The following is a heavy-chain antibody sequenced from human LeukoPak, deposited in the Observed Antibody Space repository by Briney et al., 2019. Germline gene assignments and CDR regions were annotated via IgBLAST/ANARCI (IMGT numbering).Heavy chain of an antibody. J-gene: IGHJ4*02. Sequence: SGPALVQPTQPLTLTCTFSGFSLSTSGMCVTWICQPPGKALEWLALIDWDDDKLYNTSLKTRLTISKDTSKNQVVLTMTNMDPVDTATYYCARRYCSGGTCYHLDHWGQGTLVTVSS. V-gene: IGHV2-70*01. CDR3: ARRYCSGGTCYHLDH. CDR1: GFSLSTSGMC. D-gene: IGHD2-15*01. CDR2: IDWDDDK.